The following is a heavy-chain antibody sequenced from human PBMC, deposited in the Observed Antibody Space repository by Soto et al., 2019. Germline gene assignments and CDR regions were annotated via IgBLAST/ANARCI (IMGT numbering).Heavy chain of an antibody. CDR3: ARAHSGYRYGQGAYYQYYAMDL. V-gene: IGHV3-48*03. J-gene: IGHJ6*02. CDR1: GLIFSSFE. D-gene: IGHD5-18*01. Sequence: EVQLVESGGGLVQPGGSLRLSCADSGLIFSSFEMNWVRQAPGKGLEWVSYISSTGGATKYYASSVKGRFIISRDDAKNSLYLQMNSLRDEDTAVYYCARAHSGYRYGQGAYYQYYAMDLWGQGTTVTVSS. CDR2: ISSTGGATK.